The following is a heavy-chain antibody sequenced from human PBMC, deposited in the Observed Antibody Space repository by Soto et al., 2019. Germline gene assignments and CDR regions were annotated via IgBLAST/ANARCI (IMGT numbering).Heavy chain of an antibody. D-gene: IGHD2-15*01. CDR3: AKTYRLGGYCSGGSCYASPTFFYYGMDV. J-gene: IGHJ6*02. V-gene: IGHV3-30*18. CDR2: ISYDGSNK. CDR1: GFTFSSYG. Sequence: GGSLRLSCAASGFTFSSYGMHWVRQAPGKGLEWVAVISYDGSNKYYADSVKGRFTISRDNSKNTLYLQMNSLRDEDTAVYYCAKTYRLGGYCSGGSCYASPTFFYYGMDVWGQGTTVTVSS.